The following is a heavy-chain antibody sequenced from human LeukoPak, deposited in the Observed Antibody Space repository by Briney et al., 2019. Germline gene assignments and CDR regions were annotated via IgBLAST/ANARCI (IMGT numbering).Heavy chain of an antibody. CDR2: IYYSGST. CDR3: ASGGGDLIDY. J-gene: IGHJ4*02. Sequence: PSETLSPTCTVSGGSISSYYWSWVRQPPGKGLEWIGYIYYSGSTNYNPSLKSRVTISVDTSKNQFSLKLSSVTAADTAVYYCASGGGDLIDYWGQGTLVTVSS. D-gene: IGHD4-17*01. CDR1: GGSISSYY. V-gene: IGHV4-59*12.